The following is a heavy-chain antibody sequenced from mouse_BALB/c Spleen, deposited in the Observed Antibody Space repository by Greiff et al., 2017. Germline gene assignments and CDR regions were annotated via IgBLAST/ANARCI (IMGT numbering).Heavy chain of an antibody. V-gene: IGHV5-12-1*01. CDR2: ISSGGGST. CDR1: GFAFSSYD. CDR3: ARQARAMDY. Sequence: EVNVVESGGGLVKPGGSLKLSCAASGFAFSSYDMSWVRQTPEKRLEWVAYISSGGGSTYYPDTVKGRFTISRDNAKNTLYLQMSSLKSEDTAMYYCARQARAMDYWGQGTSVTVSS. J-gene: IGHJ4*01.